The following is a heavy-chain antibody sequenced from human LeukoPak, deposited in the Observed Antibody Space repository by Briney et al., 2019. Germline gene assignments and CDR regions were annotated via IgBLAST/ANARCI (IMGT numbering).Heavy chain of an antibody. CDR3: ARAVVPAVIPLWDWYFDL. J-gene: IGHJ2*01. CDR2: IYYSGST. Sequence: SETLSLTCTVSGGSISSGDYYWRWIRQPPGKGLEWIGYIYYSGSTYYNPSLKSRVTISVDTSKNQFSLKLSSVTAADTAVYYCARAVVPAVIPLWDWYFDLWGRGTLVTVSS. V-gene: IGHV4-30-4*01. D-gene: IGHD2-2*02. CDR1: GGSISSGDYY.